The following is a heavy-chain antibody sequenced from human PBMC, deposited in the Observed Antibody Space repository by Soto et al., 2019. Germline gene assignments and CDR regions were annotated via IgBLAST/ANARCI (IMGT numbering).Heavy chain of an antibody. Sequence: GGSLRLSCAASGFTFSSYSMTWVRQAPGKGLEWVSTIGGSGGSTYYADSVKGRYTVSRDNSKDTLYLQMNSLRAEDKAVYYCAKDSYYYDTSGYYSWDASDIWGQGTMVTVSS. J-gene: IGHJ3*02. CDR2: IGGSGGST. D-gene: IGHD3-22*01. V-gene: IGHV3-23*01. CDR1: GFTFSSYS. CDR3: AKDSYYYDTSGYYSWDASDI.